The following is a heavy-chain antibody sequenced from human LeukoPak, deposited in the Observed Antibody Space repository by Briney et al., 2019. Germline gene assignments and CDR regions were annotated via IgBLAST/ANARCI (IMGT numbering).Heavy chain of an antibody. Sequence: GGSLILSCSASGFTFSSYAMHWVRQAPGKGLEYVSAISSNGGSTYYADSVKGRFTISRDNSKNTLYLQMSSLRAEDTAVYYCVTGWFGEDYYYYGMDVWGQGTTVTVSS. D-gene: IGHD3-10*01. J-gene: IGHJ6*02. CDR1: GFTFSSYA. CDR2: ISSNGGST. CDR3: VTGWFGEDYYYYGMDV. V-gene: IGHV3-64D*09.